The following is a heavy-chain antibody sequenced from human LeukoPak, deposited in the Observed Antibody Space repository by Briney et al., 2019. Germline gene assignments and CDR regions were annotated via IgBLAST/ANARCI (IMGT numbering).Heavy chain of an antibody. D-gene: IGHD3-22*01. CDR3: ARDSYDSSGSFDY. CDR1: GGSISSSSHY. J-gene: IGHJ4*02. V-gene: IGHV4-61*01. Sequence: KPSETLPLTCTVSGGSISSSSHYWVWIRQPPGKGLAWIGYIYYSGSTNYNPSLKSRVTISVDTSKNQFSLKLSSVTAADTAVYYCARDSYDSSGSFDYWGQGTLVTVSS. CDR2: IYYSGST.